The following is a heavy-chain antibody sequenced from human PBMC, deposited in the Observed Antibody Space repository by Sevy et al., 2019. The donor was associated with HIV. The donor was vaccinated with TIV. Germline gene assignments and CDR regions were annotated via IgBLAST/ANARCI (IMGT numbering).Heavy chain of an antibody. V-gene: IGHV3-53*01. J-gene: IGHJ6*02. CDR3: ARARRIQDLICGMDV. D-gene: IGHD5-18*01. CDR1: GVTVSSDF. Sequence: GGSLRLSCAASGVTVSSDFVTWVRRTPGRGLEWVSLIYADNRGGSTYYAGSVEGRFTISRDNFRNIVYLQLNNLRPEDTAIYYCARARRIQDLICGMDVWGQGTTVTVSS. CDR2: IYADNRGGST.